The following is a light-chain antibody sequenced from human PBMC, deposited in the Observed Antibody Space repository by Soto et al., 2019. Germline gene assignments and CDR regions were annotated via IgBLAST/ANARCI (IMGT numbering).Light chain of an antibody. CDR3: SSYTSSSTPV. CDR2: EVS. CDR1: SSDVGGYNY. Sequence: QSALTQPASVSGSPGQSITISCTGTSSDVGGYNYVSWYQQHPGKAPKVVIYEVSTRPSWISNRFSGSKSGNTASLTISGLQAEDEAEYYGSSYTSSSTPVFGGGTKLTVL. J-gene: IGLJ2*01. V-gene: IGLV2-14*01.